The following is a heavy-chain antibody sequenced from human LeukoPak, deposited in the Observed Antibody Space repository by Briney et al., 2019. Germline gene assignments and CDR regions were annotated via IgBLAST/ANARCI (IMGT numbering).Heavy chain of an antibody. CDR1: GGSISTNHW. CDR3: AREYCDGDCLTAFDI. D-gene: IGHD2-21*02. V-gene: IGHV4-4*02. CDR2: IYHSGST. Sequence: PSETLSLTCAVSGGSISTNHWWHWVRQPPGKGLEWIGEIYHSGSTYYNPSLRSRVTMSVDKSKYQFSLNLNSVTAADTAVYYCAREYCDGDCLTAFDIWGPGTMVTVSS. J-gene: IGHJ3*02.